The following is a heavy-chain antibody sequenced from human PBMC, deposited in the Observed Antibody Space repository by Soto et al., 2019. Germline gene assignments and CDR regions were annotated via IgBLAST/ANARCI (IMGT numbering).Heavy chain of an antibody. CDR3: AKDGSGRPGYYGMDV. V-gene: IGHV3-23*01. D-gene: IGHD6-19*01. CDR2: VTGSGDST. Sequence: PGGSLRLSCAASGFTFSSFAMSWVRQAPGKGLEWVSAVTGSGDSTYYADSVKGRFTISRDNSKNTLYLQMNSLRAEDTAVYYCAKDGSGRPGYYGMDVWGQGTTVTVSS. J-gene: IGHJ6*02. CDR1: GFTFSSFA.